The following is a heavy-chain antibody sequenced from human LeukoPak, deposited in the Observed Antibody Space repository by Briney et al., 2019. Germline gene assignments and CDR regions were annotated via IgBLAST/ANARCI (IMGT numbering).Heavy chain of an antibody. V-gene: IGHV4-39*07. CDR3: ARESELISSGESTDYFDY. J-gene: IGHJ4*02. Sequence: SETLSLTCDVSGGSIRSNDHYWGWIRQPPGKGLEWIATIYYTGNSHYNPSLKSRVAISVDTSKNQFSLKLNSVTAADTAVYYCARESELISSGESTDYFDYWGQGTLVTVSS. D-gene: IGHD3-10*01. CDR2: IYYTGNS. CDR1: GGSIRSNDHY.